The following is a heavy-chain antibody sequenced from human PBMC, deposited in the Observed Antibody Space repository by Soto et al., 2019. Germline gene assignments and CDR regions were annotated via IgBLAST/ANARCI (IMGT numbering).Heavy chain of an antibody. CDR3: TRDASRDSSARGWFDP. CDR1: GFTFRSFT. V-gene: IGHV3-21*01. Sequence: GGSLRLSCAASGFTFRSFTMNWVRQAPGKGLEWVSTISSNSAYIYYTDALRGRFTISRDNAKNSLHLQMNSMRAEDTAVYYCTRDASRDSSARGWFDPWGPGTLVTVSS. CDR2: ISSNSAYI. J-gene: IGHJ5*02. D-gene: IGHD6-13*01.